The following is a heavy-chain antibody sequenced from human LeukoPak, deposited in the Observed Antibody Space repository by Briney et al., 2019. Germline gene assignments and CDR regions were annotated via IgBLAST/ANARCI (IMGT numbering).Heavy chain of an antibody. Sequence: GGSLRLSCAASGFTFSTFAMIWVRQAPGKGLEWVSSISSSSSYIYYADSVKGRFTISRDNAKNSLYLQMNSLRAEDTAVYYCARGGRDEYSSDYWGQGTLVTVSS. D-gene: IGHD5-18*01. CDR1: GFTFSTFA. CDR3: ARGGRDEYSSDY. J-gene: IGHJ4*02. V-gene: IGHV3-21*01. CDR2: ISSSSSYI.